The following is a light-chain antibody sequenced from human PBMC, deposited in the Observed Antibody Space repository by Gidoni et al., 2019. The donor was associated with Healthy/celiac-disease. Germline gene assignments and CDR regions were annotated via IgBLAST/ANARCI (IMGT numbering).Light chain of an antibody. CDR2: DAS. V-gene: IGKV3-11*01. Sequence: EIVLTQSPATLSLSPGERATLSCRASQSVSSYLAWYQQKPGKAPRLLIYDASNRATGIPARFSGSGSGTDFTLTISSLEPEDFAVYYCQQRSNWPPGTFXPXTKVDIK. J-gene: IGKJ3*01. CDR1: QSVSSY. CDR3: QQRSNWPPGT.